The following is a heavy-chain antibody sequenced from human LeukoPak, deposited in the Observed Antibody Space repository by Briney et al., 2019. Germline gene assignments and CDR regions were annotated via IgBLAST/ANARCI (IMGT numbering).Heavy chain of an antibody. CDR2: IIPMFGTA. Sequence: SVKVSCKASGDTFSSYSISWVRQAPGQGLEWMGGIIPMFGTANYGQKFQGRVTITADKSTSTAYMELSSLRSDDTAVYYCARGVVRVPNHFDYWGQGTLVTVSS. V-gene: IGHV1-69*06. CDR1: GDTFSSYS. D-gene: IGHD3-3*01. J-gene: IGHJ4*02. CDR3: ARGVVRVPNHFDY.